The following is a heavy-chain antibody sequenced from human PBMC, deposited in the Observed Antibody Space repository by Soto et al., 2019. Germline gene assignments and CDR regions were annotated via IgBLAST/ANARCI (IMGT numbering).Heavy chain of an antibody. CDR3: AKDRPRWTSGYFFDY. CDR1: GFTFSTYA. V-gene: IGHV3-23*01. J-gene: IGHJ4*02. CDR2: VSASGLNT. D-gene: IGHD1-1*01. Sequence: EVQLLESGGKLVQPGGSLTLSCAASGFTFSTYAMAWVRQAPGKGLEWVSGVSASGLNTDYADPVKGRCYISRDNSKNTVSLHMNSLRAEDTALYYGAKDRPRWTSGYFFDYCGQGTPVTVSS.